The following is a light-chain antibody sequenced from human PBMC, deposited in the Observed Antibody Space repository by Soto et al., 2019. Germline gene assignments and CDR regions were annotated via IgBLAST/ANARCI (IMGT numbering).Light chain of an antibody. CDR2: DAS. Sequence: DLQMTQSPSTVSASVGDSVTITCRASQSISNWLAWYQLKPGTAPKLLIYDASSLKSGVPSRFSGSGSGTEFTLTISSLQPDDFATYYCQRYNGYFGQGTKLEIK. J-gene: IGKJ2*01. V-gene: IGKV1-5*01. CDR3: QRYNGY. CDR1: QSISNW.